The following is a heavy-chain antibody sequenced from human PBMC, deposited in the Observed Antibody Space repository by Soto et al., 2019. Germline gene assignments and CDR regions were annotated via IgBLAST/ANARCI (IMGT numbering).Heavy chain of an antibody. CDR3: ARPLKYCTKCVCYAPIDGFDF. CDR2: IYPGDSDT. D-gene: IGHD2-8*01. V-gene: IGHV5-51*01. J-gene: IGHJ3*01. CDR1: GYSFTSYW. Sequence: GESLKISCKGSGYSFTSYWIGWVRQMPGKGLEWMGIIYPGDSDTRYSPSFQGQVTISADKSISTAYLQWSSLKASDTAMYYCARPLKYCTKCVCYAPIDGFDFWGQGIMVTVSS.